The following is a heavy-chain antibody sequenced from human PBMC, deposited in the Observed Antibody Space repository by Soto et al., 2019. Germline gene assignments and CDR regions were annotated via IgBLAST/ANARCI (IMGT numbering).Heavy chain of an antibody. V-gene: IGHV3-64*01. D-gene: IGHD2-21*01. Sequence: GGSLRLSCAASGFTFSSYGMHWVRQAPGKGLEYVSAISSNGDSTYYANSVRGRFTISRDNSKSTLYLQMGSLRAEDMAVYYCARAAYCGVTTCPDYWGQGTLVTSPQ. J-gene: IGHJ4*02. CDR2: ISSNGDST. CDR3: ARAAYCGVTTCPDY. CDR1: GFTFSSYG.